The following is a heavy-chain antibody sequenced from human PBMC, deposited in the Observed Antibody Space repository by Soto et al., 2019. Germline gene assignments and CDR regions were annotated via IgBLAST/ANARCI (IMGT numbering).Heavy chain of an antibody. D-gene: IGHD2-2*01. V-gene: IGHV5-51*01. CDR2: LYPGDSDT. J-gene: IGHJ6*02. Sequence: RWESLKISCEGSGYSFTTYWIGWVRQMPGKGLEWMGSLYPGDSDTRYSPSFQGQVTISADKSISTAYLQWNSLKASDSAMYFCARNKGYCSSTSCYGMDVWGQGTTVTVSS. CDR1: GYSFTTYW. CDR3: ARNKGYCSSTSCYGMDV.